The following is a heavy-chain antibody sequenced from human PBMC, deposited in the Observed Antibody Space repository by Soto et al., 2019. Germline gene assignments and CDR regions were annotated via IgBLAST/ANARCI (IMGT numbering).Heavy chain of an antibody. CDR1: GGSISSGGYY. D-gene: IGHD3-3*01. Sequence: SSETLSLTCTVSGGSISSGGYYWSWIRQHPGKGLEWIGYIYYSGSTYYNPSLKSRVTISVDTSKNQFSLKLSSVTAADTAVYYCARVHKLDFWSGFPTPGYFDYWGQGTLVTVSS. CDR3: ARVHKLDFWSGFPTPGYFDY. J-gene: IGHJ4*02. V-gene: IGHV4-31*03. CDR2: IYYSGST.